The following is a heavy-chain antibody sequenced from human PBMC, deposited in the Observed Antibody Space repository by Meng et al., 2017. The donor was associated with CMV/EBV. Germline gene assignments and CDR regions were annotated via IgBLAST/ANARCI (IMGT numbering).Heavy chain of an antibody. D-gene: IGHD4/OR15-4a*01. J-gene: IGHJ3*02. V-gene: IGHV3-23*01. CDR1: GFTFSSYA. CDR2: ISGSGGST. Sequence: GGSLRLSCTASGFTFSSYAMSWVRQAPGKGLEWVSAISGSGGSTYYADSVKGRFTISRDNSKNTLYLQMNSLRAEDTAVYYCAQTSGANLVGAFDIWGQGTMVTVSS. CDR3: AQTSGANLVGAFDI.